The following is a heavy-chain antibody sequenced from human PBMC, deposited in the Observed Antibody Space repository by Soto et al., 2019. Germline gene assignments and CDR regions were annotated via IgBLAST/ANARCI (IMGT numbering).Heavy chain of an antibody. CDR3: AKREGNTYGVFH. Sequence: EVQLVESGGGLVQPGGSLRLSCAASGFSFSNYWIHWVRQAPGKGLVWVSRIKTDGSSTDYAASVKGRFTISRDNAKNTLYLQMNSLTAEDTAVYYCAKREGNTYGVFHGGQGTLVTVSS. V-gene: IGHV3-74*01. D-gene: IGHD5-18*01. CDR1: GFSFSNYW. J-gene: IGHJ4*02. CDR2: IKTDGSST.